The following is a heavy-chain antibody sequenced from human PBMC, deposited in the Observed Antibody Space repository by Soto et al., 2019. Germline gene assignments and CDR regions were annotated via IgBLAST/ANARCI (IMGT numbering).Heavy chain of an antibody. CDR3: ARVLPAITMVRGVSAAFDI. Sequence: GGSLRLSCVASGFTMRSYWMSWVRQAPGKGLEWVANIKQDGSEKYYVDSVKGRFTISRDNAKNSLYLQMNSLRAEDTAVYYCARVLPAITMVRGVSAAFDIWGQGTMVTVSS. CDR2: IKQDGSEK. CDR1: GFTMRSYW. J-gene: IGHJ3*02. V-gene: IGHV3-7*01. D-gene: IGHD3-10*01.